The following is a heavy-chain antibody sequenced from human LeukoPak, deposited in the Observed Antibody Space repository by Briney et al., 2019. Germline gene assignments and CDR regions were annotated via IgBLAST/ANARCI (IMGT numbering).Heavy chain of an antibody. V-gene: IGHV4-59*12. CDR1: GDSISSSY. Sequence: KPSETLSLTCTVSGDSISSSYWSWIRQPPGKGLEWIGYIFYSGSTDYNPSLKSRVTISVDTSKSQFSLKLTSVTAADTAVYYCAKDLDYTTYGYYFDYWGQGTLVTVSS. CDR3: AKDLDYTTYGYYFDY. CDR2: IFYSGST. D-gene: IGHD4-11*01. J-gene: IGHJ4*02.